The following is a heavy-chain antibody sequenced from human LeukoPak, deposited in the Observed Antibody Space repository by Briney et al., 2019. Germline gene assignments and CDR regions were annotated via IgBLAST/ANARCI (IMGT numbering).Heavy chain of an antibody. CDR3: VRGYSGHMDV. D-gene: IGHD5-12*01. V-gene: IGHV6-1*01. CDR1: GDSASNNNAA. CDR2: TYYRSKWYK. J-gene: IGHJ6*02. Sequence: SQTLSLTCAISGDSASNNNAAWNWIRQSPSRGLEWLGRTYYRSKWYKDYAVSAKSRITINPDTSKNQFSLQLNSETPEDTAIYYCVRGYSGHMDVWGQGTTVTVSS.